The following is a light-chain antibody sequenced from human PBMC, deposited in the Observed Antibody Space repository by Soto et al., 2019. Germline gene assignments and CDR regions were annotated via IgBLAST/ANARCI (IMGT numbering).Light chain of an antibody. Sequence: QSALTQPASVSGSPGQSITITCTGTNSDIYAYNYISWYQQHPGKAPKVVISGVNIRPSGVSSRFSGSKSGNTASLTISGLQAEDEAEYFCGSYAGSDTFVFGTGTKVTVL. CDR2: GVN. V-gene: IGLV2-14*01. J-gene: IGLJ1*01. CDR3: GSYAGSDTFV. CDR1: NSDIYAYNY.